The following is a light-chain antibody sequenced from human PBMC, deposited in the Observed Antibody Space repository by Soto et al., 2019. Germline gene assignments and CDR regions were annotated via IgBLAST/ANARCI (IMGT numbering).Light chain of an antibody. J-gene: IGKJ1*01. CDR3: QQYNTFWT. CDR1: QNIYTW. Sequence: DIQMTQSPATLSASVGDRVTITCRASQNIYTWLAWYQQKPGKAPKLLIYEASSLETGVPLRFSGSGSGTEFTLTINSLQPDDFATYYCQQYNTFWTFGQGTKVDIK. V-gene: IGKV1-5*03. CDR2: EAS.